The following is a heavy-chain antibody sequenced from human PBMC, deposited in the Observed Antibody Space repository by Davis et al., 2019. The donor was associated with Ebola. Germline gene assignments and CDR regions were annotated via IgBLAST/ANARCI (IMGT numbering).Heavy chain of an antibody. Sequence: MPSETLSLTCAVYGGSFSGYYWNWIRQPPGKGLEWIGEINHSGSTNYNPSLKSRVTISVDTSKNQFSLKLSSVTAADTAVYYCARHDCSSTSCYSNWFDPWGQGTLVTVSS. CDR2: INHSGST. D-gene: IGHD2-2*02. CDR1: GGSFSGYY. V-gene: IGHV4-34*01. J-gene: IGHJ5*02. CDR3: ARHDCSSTSCYSNWFDP.